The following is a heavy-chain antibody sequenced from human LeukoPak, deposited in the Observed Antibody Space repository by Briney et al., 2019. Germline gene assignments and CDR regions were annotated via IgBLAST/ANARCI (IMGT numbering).Heavy chain of an antibody. CDR2: ISGSGDST. CDR1: GFTFSTYA. D-gene: IGHD6-19*01. Sequence: PGGSLRLSCAASGFTFSTYAMNWVRQAPGKWLEWVASISGSGDSTYYADSVRGRFTFSRDNSKNTLYLQMNSLRAEDTALYYCAEVDGGLAEAGTPDHWGQGALVTVSS. J-gene: IGHJ4*02. CDR3: AEVDGGLAEAGTPDH. V-gene: IGHV3-23*01.